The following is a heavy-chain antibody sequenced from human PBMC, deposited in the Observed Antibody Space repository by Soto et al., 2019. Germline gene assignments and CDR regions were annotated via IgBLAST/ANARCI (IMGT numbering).Heavy chain of an antibody. V-gene: IGHV1-2*02. CDR3: ARDLVPAAISFYGMDV. CDR1: GYTFTDYY. CDR2: INPNSGAT. D-gene: IGHD2-2*01. Sequence: GASVKVSCKASGYTFTDYYIHWVRQAPGQGLEWMGWINPNSGATNYAQKFQGRVTMTRDTSISTAYMELSRLRSGDTAVYYCARDLVPAAISFYGMDVWGQGTTVTVSS. J-gene: IGHJ6*02.